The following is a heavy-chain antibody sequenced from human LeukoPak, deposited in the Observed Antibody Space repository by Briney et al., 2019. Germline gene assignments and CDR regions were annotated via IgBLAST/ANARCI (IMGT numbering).Heavy chain of an antibody. CDR2: IIPMFGTA. V-gene: IGHV1-69*05. CDR3: ASGTTDIVVVPATLRNYYFDY. J-gene: IGHJ4*02. CDR1: GGTFSSYG. D-gene: IGHD2-2*01. Sequence: SVKVSCKASGGTFSSYGISWVRQAPGQGLEWMGGIIPMFGTAKYAQKFQGRVTITTDKSTSTAYMELSSLRSEDTAVYYCASGTTDIVVVPATLRNYYFDYWGQGTLVTVSS.